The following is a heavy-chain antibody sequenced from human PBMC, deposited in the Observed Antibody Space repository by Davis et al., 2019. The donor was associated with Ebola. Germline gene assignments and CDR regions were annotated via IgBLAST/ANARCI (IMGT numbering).Heavy chain of an antibody. V-gene: IGHV4-59*11. CDR2: IYGSGGT. CDR3: ARGLQGVMAFDS. CDR1: DGSITSHY. Sequence: PSETLSLTCTVSDGSITSHYWSWIRQPPGRGLEWIGYIYGSGGTNYNPSLKSRVSMSIDTSKNQFSLRLTSVTAADTALYYCARGLQGVMAFDSWGQGTLVTVSS. D-gene: IGHD3-10*01. J-gene: IGHJ5*01.